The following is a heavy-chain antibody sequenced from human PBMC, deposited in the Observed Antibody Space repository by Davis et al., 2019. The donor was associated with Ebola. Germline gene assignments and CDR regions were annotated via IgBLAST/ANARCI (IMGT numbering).Heavy chain of an antibody. CDR2: INIYDGHT. D-gene: IGHD2-15*01. Sequence: AASVKVSCKASGYPFTTYAIYWVRQAPGQSLEWMGWINIYDGHTDYSQKFQGRLTITRDTSATTTYMELSSLRSEDTAVYFCARDPLGYCSGGSCLENWFDPWGQGTLVTVSS. V-gene: IGHV1-3*04. CDR1: GYPFTTYA. J-gene: IGHJ5*02. CDR3: ARDPLGYCSGGSCLENWFDP.